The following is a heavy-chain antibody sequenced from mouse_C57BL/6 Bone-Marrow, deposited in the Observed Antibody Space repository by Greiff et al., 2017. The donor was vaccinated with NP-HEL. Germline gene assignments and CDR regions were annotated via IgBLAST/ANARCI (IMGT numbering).Heavy chain of an antibody. CDR2: ISSGGDYI. D-gene: IGHD1-1*01. V-gene: IGHV5-9-1*02. Sequence: DVKLVESGEGLVKPGGSLKLSCEASGFTFSSYAMSWVHQTPEKRLEWVAYISSGGDYIYYAETVKGRFTISRDNTRNTLYLQMSSLKSDDTAMYYSTRGYYGSGAMDDWGQGTSVTVSS. CDR1: GFTFSSYA. J-gene: IGHJ4*01. CDR3: TRGYYGSGAMDD.